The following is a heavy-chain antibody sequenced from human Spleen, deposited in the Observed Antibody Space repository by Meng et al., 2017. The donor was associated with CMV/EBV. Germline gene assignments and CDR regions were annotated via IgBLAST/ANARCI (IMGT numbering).Heavy chain of an antibody. CDR3: ARDSSSSAYCYYYGMDV. CDR2: IIPIFGTA. V-gene: IGHV1-69*05. D-gene: IGHD6-6*01. J-gene: IGHJ6*02. Sequence: SVKVSCKASGGTFSSYAISWVRQAPGQGLEWMGGIIPIFGTANYAQKFQGRVTITTDESTSTAYMELSSLRSEDTAVYYCARDSSSSAYCYYYGMDVWGQGTTVTVSS. CDR1: GGTFSSYA.